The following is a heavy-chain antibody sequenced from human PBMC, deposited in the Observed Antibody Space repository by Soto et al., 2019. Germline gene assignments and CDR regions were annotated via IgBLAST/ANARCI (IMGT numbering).Heavy chain of an antibody. Sequence: ESGGGVVQSGGSLRLSCGGSGFIFSRYGMHWVRQAPGKGLEWVTGISYDGGERFYADSVKGRFTISRDNSKNRLDLQMSSLRPEDTAVHYCARDLPLYCRGDCNFDFWGQGTLVTVSS. V-gene: IGHV3-30*03. CDR1: GFIFSRYG. D-gene: IGHD2-21*02. J-gene: IGHJ4*02. CDR3: ARDLPLYCRGDCNFDF. CDR2: ISYDGGER.